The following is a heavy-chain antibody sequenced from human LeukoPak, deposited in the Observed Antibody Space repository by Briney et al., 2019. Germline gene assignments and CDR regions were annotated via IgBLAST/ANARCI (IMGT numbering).Heavy chain of an antibody. J-gene: IGHJ5*02. CDR3: ARSSGWAPENWFDP. CDR2: ISAYNGNT. Sequence: GASVKVSCKASGYTFTSYGISWVRQAPGQGREWMGWISAYNGNTNYAQKLQGRVTMTTDTSTSTAYMELRSLRSDDTAVYYCARSSGWAPENWFDPWGQGTLVTVSS. V-gene: IGHV1-18*01. CDR1: GYTFTSYG. D-gene: IGHD6-19*01.